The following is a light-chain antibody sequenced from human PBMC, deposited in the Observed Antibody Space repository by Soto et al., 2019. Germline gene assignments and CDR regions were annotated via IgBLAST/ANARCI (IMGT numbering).Light chain of an antibody. CDR1: SSDVGGYNY. V-gene: IGLV2-14*03. Sequence: QSALTQPASVSGSPGQSITISCTGTSSDVGGYNYVSWYQQHPGKAPKLIISEVSNRPSGVSPRFSGSKSGNTASLTISGLQAEDEADYYCTSYTSTISHVLFGGGTKLTVL. CDR2: EVS. CDR3: TSYTSTISHVL. J-gene: IGLJ2*01.